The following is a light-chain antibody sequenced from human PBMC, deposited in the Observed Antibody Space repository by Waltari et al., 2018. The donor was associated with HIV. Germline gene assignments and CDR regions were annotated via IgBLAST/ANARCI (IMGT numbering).Light chain of an antibody. V-gene: IGKV3-15*01. CDR2: GAF. CDR3: QQYHNWPLT. J-gene: IGKJ4*01. Sequence: ETVMTQSPATLSVSPGERATLSCRASQSVGSNLAWYQQKPGQAPRLLVYGAFTRATGIPARFSGSGSGTEFTLTISSLQSEGFAVYSCQQYHNWPLTFGGGTKVEIK. CDR1: QSVGSN.